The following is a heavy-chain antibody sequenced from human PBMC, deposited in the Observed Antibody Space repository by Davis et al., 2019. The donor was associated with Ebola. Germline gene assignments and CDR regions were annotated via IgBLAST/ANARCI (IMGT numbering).Heavy chain of an antibody. Sequence: AASVMVTCNASSGTFCSYAISWVRQAPGQGLEWMGGIIPIFGTANYAQKFQGRVTITADESTSTAYMELSSLRSEDTAVYYCARDASSWPLGPYFDYWGQGTLVTVSS. CDR1: SGTFCSYA. CDR3: ARDASSWPLGPYFDY. D-gene: IGHD6-13*01. CDR2: IIPIFGTA. J-gene: IGHJ4*02. V-gene: IGHV1-69*13.